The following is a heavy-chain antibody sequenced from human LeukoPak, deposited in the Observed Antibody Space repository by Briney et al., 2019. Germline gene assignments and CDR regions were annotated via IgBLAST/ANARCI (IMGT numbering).Heavy chain of an antibody. CDR2: ISGSGGST. V-gene: IGHV3-23*01. J-gene: IGHJ6*02. Sequence: GGSLRLSCAASGFTFSSYAMSWVRQALGKGPEWVSAISGSGGSTYYADSVKGRFTISRDNSKNTLYLQMNSLRAEDTAVYYCAKTRHYYYYGMDVWGQGTTVTVSS. CDR1: GFTFSSYA. D-gene: IGHD1-1*01. CDR3: AKTRHYYYYGMDV.